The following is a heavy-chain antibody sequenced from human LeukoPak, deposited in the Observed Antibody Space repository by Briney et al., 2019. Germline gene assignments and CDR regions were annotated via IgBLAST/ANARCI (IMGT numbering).Heavy chain of an antibody. CDR2: IYTSGST. D-gene: IGHD3-10*01. Sequence: SETLSLTCTVSGGSISSGSYYWSWIRQPAGKGLEWIGRIYTSGSTNYNPSLKSRVTISVDTSKNQFSLKLSSVTAADTAVYYCAGAWLGYYGMDVWGQGTTVTVSS. CDR3: AGAWLGYYGMDV. V-gene: IGHV4-61*02. CDR1: GGSISSGSYY. J-gene: IGHJ6*02.